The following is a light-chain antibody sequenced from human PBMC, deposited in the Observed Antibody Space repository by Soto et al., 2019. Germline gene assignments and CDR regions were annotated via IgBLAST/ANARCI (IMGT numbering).Light chain of an antibody. J-gene: IGKJ5*01. CDR2: GAS. CDR1: QSVSNRY. V-gene: IGKV3-15*01. Sequence: EVVLTQSPGTLSLSPGEGATLSCRASQSVSNRYFAWYQQKPGQAPRLLIYGASTRATGIPARFSGSGSGTEFTLTISSLQSEDFAVYYCQQYNNWPPITFGQGTRLEIK. CDR3: QQYNNWPPIT.